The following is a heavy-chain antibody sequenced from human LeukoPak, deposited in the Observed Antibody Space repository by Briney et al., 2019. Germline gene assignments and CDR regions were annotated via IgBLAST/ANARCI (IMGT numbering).Heavy chain of an antibody. Sequence: GGSLRLSCVVSKFIYNIYWVNWVRHAPGKGLEWVANIKEDGSEKHYVGSVEGRFSVSRDYDKNSLSVQMNSLRGEDTAVYYCGVGSGWLSDYWSQGTLVTVSS. CDR1: KFIYNIYW. J-gene: IGHJ4*02. V-gene: IGHV3-7*03. D-gene: IGHD6-19*01. CDR2: IKEDGSEK. CDR3: GVGSGWLSDY.